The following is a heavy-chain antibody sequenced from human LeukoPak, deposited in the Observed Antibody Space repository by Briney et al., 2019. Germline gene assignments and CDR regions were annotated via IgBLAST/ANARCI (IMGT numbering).Heavy chain of an antibody. Sequence: PSETLSLTCTVSGDSIISYFWSWIRQPPGKGLEWNGYIYYIGSTSYNPSLKSRVTMSVDTSKNQFSLKLSSVTAADTAVYYCARRSPSLDWFDPWGQGTLVTVSS. D-gene: IGHD6-6*01. CDR3: ARRSPSLDWFDP. CDR1: GDSIISYF. CDR2: IYYIGST. J-gene: IGHJ5*02. V-gene: IGHV4-59*01.